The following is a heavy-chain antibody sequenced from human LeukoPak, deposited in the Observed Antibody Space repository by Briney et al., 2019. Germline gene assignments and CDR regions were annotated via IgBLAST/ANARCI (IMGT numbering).Heavy chain of an antibody. D-gene: IGHD2-15*01. CDR1: GFTLSTYA. CDR3: AKAPVTSCRGAYCDPFDS. V-gene: IGHV3-23*01. CDR2: TSSSDAGT. J-gene: IGHJ4*02. Sequence: GGSLRLSCAASGFTLSTYAMSWVRQTPGKGLEWVAATSSSDAGTYHADSVRGRFTISRDNSKNTLYLQMNSLRAEDAAVYFCAKAPVTSCRGAYCDPFDSWGKGTLVTVSS.